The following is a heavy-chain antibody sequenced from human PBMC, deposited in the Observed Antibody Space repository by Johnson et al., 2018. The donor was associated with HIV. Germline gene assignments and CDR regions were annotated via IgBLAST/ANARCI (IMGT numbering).Heavy chain of an antibody. CDR1: GFTFSNAW. V-gene: IGHV3-15*05. CDR3: ARERIGYSSSVDAFDI. J-gene: IGHJ3*02. D-gene: IGHD2-2*01. Sequence: EVQLVESGGGLVKPGGSLRLSCAASGFTFSNAWMSWVRQAPGKGLEWVGRIKSKTDDGSSTSYADSVKGRFTISRDNAKKTLYLQMNSLRAEDTAVYYCARERIGYSSSVDAFDIWGQGTMVTVSS. CDR2: IKSKTDDGSST.